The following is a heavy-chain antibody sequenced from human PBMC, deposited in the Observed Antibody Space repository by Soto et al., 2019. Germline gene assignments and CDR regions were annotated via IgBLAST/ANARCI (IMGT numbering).Heavy chain of an antibody. CDR3: ARDPGDYYDSSGYYYFDY. D-gene: IGHD3-22*01. Sequence: ESGGGVVQPGRSLRLSCAASGFTFSSYAMHWVRQAPGKGLEWVAVISYDGSNKYYADSVKGRFTISRDNSKNTLYLQMNSLRAEDTAVYYCARDPGDYYDSSGYYYFDYWGQGTLVTVSS. CDR2: ISYDGSNK. J-gene: IGHJ4*02. V-gene: IGHV3-30-3*01. CDR1: GFTFSSYA.